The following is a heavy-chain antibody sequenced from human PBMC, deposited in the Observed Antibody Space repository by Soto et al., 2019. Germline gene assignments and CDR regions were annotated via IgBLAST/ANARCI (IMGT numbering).Heavy chain of an antibody. V-gene: IGHV1-46*01. J-gene: IGHJ6*02. CDR3: ARAFLDYDFWSGYYYYYGMDV. Sequence: WASVKVSCKASGYTFTSYYMHWVRQAPGQGLEWMGIINPSGGSTSYAQKFQGRVTMTRDTSTSTVYMELSSLRSEDTAVYYCARAFLDYDFWSGYYYYYGMDVWGQGTTVTVSS. CDR1: GYTFTSYY. CDR2: INPSGGST. D-gene: IGHD3-3*01.